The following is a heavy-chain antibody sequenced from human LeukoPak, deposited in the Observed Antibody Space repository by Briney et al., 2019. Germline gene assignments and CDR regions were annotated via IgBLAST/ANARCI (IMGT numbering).Heavy chain of an antibody. Sequence: PGGSLRLSCAASGFTLNNYWMSWVRQAPGKGLEWVANIKQDGSEKYYVDSVKGRFTISRDNAKNSLYLQMNTLRAEDTAVYYCARETLNSYGSLWGQGTLVTVSS. CDR2: IKQDGSEK. J-gene: IGHJ4*02. CDR1: GFTLNNYW. CDR3: ARETLNSYGSL. D-gene: IGHD5-18*01. V-gene: IGHV3-7*01.